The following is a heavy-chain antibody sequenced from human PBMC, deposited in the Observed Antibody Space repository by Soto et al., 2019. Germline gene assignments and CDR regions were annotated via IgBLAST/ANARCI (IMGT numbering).Heavy chain of an antibody. CDR2: IDPGGSGT. CDR3: ARLTDSSGRDY. Sequence: GESLKISCQGSGYSFTSYWISWVRQMPGKGLEWMGRIDPGGSGTTYSPSFQGHVTISVDKSITTAHLQWSSLKASDTAMYFWARLTDSSGRDYWGQGTQVTVSS. J-gene: IGHJ4*02. V-gene: IGHV5-10-1*01. D-gene: IGHD6-19*01. CDR1: GYSFTSYW.